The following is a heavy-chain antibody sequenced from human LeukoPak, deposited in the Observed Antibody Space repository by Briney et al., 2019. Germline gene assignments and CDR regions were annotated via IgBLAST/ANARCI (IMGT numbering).Heavy chain of an antibody. V-gene: IGHV3-7*01. CDR1: GFTFSSYW. Sequence: GGSLRLSCAASGFTFSSYWMSWVRQAPGKGLEWVANIKQDGSEKYYVDSVKGRFTISRDNAKNSLYLQMNSLRAEDTAVYYCARDSPPGTLDYYYYYMDVWGKGTTVTVPS. J-gene: IGHJ6*03. CDR2: IKQDGSEK. CDR3: ARDSPPGTLDYYYYYMDV.